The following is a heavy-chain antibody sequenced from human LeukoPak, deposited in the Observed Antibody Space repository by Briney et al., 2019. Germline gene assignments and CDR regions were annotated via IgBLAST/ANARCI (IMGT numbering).Heavy chain of an antibody. CDR3: ATYRQVMLPFEA. CDR1: GFTFSSYG. D-gene: IGHD5-18*01. V-gene: IGHV3-23*01. CDR2: ITGSGGST. J-gene: IGHJ5*02. Sequence: GGSLRLSCAASGFTFSSYGMSWVRQAPGKGLEWVSAITGSGGSTYYADSVEGRFTISRDNSKNTLFLQMNSLRGEDTAIYYCATYRQVMLPFEAWGQGTLVTVSS.